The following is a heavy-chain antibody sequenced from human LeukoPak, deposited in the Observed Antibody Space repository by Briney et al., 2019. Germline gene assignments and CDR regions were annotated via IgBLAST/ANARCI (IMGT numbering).Heavy chain of an antibody. CDR2: GYYSGST. V-gene: IGHV4-61*01. CDR1: GYSISSGYY. Sequence: SETLSLTCTVSGYSISSGYYWGWIRQPPGKGLEWIGYGYYSGSTNYNPSLESRVAILVDTSKNQFSLKLTSVTAADTAVYYCARATMVRGVVSDAFDIWGQGTMVTVSS. J-gene: IGHJ3*02. CDR3: ARATMVRGVVSDAFDI. D-gene: IGHD3-10*01.